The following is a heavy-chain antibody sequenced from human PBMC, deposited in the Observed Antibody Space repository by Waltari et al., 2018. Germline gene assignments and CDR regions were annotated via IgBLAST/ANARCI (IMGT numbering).Heavy chain of an antibody. CDR3: ARAGAWYAFDI. CDR2: INHSGST. J-gene: IGHJ3*02. V-gene: IGHV4-34*01. CDR1: GGSFSGYY. Sequence: QVQLQQWGAGLLKPSETLSLTCAVYGGSFSGYYWSWIRQPPGKGLEWIGGINHSGSTNYNPSLKSRVSISIDTSKNKFSLKLSSVTAADTAVYYCARAGAWYAFDIWGQGTMVTVAS. D-gene: IGHD6-19*01.